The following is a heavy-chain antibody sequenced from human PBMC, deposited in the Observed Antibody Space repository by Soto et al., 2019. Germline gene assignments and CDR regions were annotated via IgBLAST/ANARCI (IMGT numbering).Heavy chain of an antibody. CDR1: GFSVSSNS. D-gene: IGHD5-12*01. J-gene: IGHJ5*02. CDR3: ARELSGSWYNWFDP. CDR2: IHSDVTT. Sequence: PGGSLRLSWAASGFSVSSNSMSWVRQAPGKGLEWVSVIHSDVTTYYADSVKGRFIISRDNSKDTLYLQMNRLRAEDTAVYYCARELSGSWYNWFDPWGQGTLVTVSS. V-gene: IGHV3-53*01.